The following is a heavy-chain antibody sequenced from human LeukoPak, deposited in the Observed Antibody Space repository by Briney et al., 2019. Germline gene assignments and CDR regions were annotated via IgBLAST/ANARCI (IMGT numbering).Heavy chain of an antibody. V-gene: IGHV3-30*02. CDR3: ARDRGELPITNDAFDI. J-gene: IGHJ3*02. CDR2: IRYDGSNK. D-gene: IGHD1-26*01. CDR1: GFTFSSYG. Sequence: GGSLRLSCAVSGFTFSSYGMHWVRQAPGKGLEWVAFIRYDGSNKYYADSVKGRFTISRDNSKNTLYLHVNSLRPEDTAVYYCARDRGELPITNDAFDIWGQGTMVTVSS.